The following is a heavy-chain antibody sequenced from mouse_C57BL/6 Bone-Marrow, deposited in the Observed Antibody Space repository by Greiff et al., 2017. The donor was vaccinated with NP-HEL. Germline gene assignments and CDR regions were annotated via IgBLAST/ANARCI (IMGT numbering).Heavy chain of an antibody. J-gene: IGHJ4*01. CDR2: ISSGSSTI. CDR1: GFTFSDYG. CDR3: ANYGSSYVGYAMDY. D-gene: IGHD1-1*01. V-gene: IGHV5-17*01. Sequence: EVQRVESGGGLVKPGGSLKLSCAASGFTFSDYGMHWVRQAPEKGLEWVAYISSGSSTIYYADTVKGRFTLSRDNAKNTLFLQMTSLRSEQTAMYYCANYGSSYVGYAMDYWGQGTSVTVSS.